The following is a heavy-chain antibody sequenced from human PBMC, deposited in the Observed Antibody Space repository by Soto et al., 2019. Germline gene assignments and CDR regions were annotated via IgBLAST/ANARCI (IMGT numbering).Heavy chain of an antibody. J-gene: IGHJ4*02. Sequence: QVQLVQSGAEVKKPGASVKVSCKASGYTFTSYAMHWVRQAPGQRLEWMGWINAGNGNTKYSQKFQGRVTITRDTSASTAYMELSSLRSEDTAVYYCARVSGWYYFDYCGQGTLVPVSS. CDR2: INAGNGNT. CDR1: GYTFTSYA. V-gene: IGHV1-3*01. D-gene: IGHD6-19*01. CDR3: ARVSGWYYFDY.